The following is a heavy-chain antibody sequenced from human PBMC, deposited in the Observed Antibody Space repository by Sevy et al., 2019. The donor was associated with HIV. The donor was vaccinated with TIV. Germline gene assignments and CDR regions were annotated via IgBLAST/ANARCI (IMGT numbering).Heavy chain of an antibody. CDR1: GGSISSYY. V-gene: IGHV4-59*01. D-gene: IGHD3-10*01. J-gene: IGHJ6*02. CDR3: ARGVGYYGSGSYSNYYGMDV. CDR2: IYYSGST. Sequence: SETLSLTCTVSGGSISSYYWSWIRQPPGKGLEWIGYIYYSGSTNYNPSLKSRVTISVDTSKNQFSLKLSPVTAADTAVYYCARGVGYYGSGSYSNYYGMDVWGQGTTVTVS.